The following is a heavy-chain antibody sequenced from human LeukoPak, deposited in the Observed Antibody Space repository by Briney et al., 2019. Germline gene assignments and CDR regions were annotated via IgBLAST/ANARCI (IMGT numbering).Heavy chain of an antibody. J-gene: IGHJ6*03. CDR3: ARGRIVYYYMDV. CDR2: ISYSGST. V-gene: IGHV4-59*01. CDR1: GGSISNYY. D-gene: IGHD2/OR15-2a*01. Sequence: SETLSLTCTVSGGSISNYYWSWIRQPPGKGLEWIAYISYSGSTNYNPSLKSRVTISVDTSKNQFSLKLSSVTAADTAVYYCARGRIVYYYMDVWGKGTTVTISS.